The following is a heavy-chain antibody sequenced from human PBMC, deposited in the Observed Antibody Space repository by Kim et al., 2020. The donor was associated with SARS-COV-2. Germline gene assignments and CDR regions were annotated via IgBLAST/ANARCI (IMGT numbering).Heavy chain of an antibody. J-gene: IGHJ6*02. Sequence: GGSLRLSCAASGFTFSSYDMHWVRQATGKGLKWVSAIGTAGDTDYPGSVKGRFTISRENAKNSLYLQMNSLRAGDKAVYYCARAVSGSYFPAYYYYGMDVWGPGTTVTVSS. D-gene: IGHD1-26*01. CDR1: GFTFSSYD. V-gene: IGHV3-13*04. CDR3: ARAVSGSYFPAYYYYGMDV. CDR2: IGTAGDT.